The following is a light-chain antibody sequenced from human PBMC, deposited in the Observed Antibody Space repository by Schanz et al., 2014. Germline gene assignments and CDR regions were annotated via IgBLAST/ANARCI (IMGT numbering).Light chain of an antibody. CDR1: SSDVGSYNL. J-gene: IGLJ1*01. Sequence: QSALTQPASVSGSPGQSITISCTGTSSDVGSYNLVSWYQQHPGKAPKLMIYEGSKRPSGVSNGFSGSKSGNTASLTISGLQAEDEADYYCCSYAGSSTPYVFGTGTKLTVL. CDR3: CSYAGSSTPYV. V-gene: IGLV2-23*01. CDR2: EGS.